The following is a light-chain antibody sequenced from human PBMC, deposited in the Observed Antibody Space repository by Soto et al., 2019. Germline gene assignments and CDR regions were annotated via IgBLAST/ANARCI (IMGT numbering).Light chain of an antibody. CDR1: QDISNH. CDR3: QHYDNIPRFT. J-gene: IGKJ2*01. Sequence: DIQMTQSPSSLSTSVGDRVTITCQASQDISNHLNWYQQKPGKAPKLLIYDASNLETGVPSRFSGSGSGTDFTFTISSLQPEDIATYYCQHYDNIPRFTFGQGTKVDIK. CDR2: DAS. V-gene: IGKV1-33*01.